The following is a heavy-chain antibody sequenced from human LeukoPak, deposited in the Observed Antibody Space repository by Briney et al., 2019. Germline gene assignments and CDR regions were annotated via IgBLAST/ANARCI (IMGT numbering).Heavy chain of an antibody. CDR3: AKDSRYNSSPGAFDY. CDR1: GFTFDDYT. D-gene: IGHD6-6*01. V-gene: IGHV3-43*01. CDR2: ITWDGGST. Sequence: GGSLRLSCAASGFTFDDYTMHWVRHAPGKGLEWVSVITWDGGSTYYADSVKGRFTISRDNSKDSLYLQMNSLRTEDTALYYCAKDSRYNSSPGAFDYWGQGTLVTVSS. J-gene: IGHJ4*02.